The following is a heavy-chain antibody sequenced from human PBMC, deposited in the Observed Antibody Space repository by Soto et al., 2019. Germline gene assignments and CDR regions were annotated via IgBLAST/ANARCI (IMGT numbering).Heavy chain of an antibody. D-gene: IGHD3-22*01. CDR2: IIPILGIT. CDR3: ARDMGPYYSDSSGPGWFDP. CDR1: GGTFSSYT. J-gene: IGHJ5*02. V-gene: IGHV1-69*08. Sequence: QVQLVQSGAEVKKPGSSVKVSCKAFGGTFSSYTISWVRQAPGQGLEWMGRIIPILGITNYAQKFQGRVTITADKXPSXAXMELSSLRSEETAVHYCARDMGPYYSDSSGPGWFDPWGQGTLVTVSS.